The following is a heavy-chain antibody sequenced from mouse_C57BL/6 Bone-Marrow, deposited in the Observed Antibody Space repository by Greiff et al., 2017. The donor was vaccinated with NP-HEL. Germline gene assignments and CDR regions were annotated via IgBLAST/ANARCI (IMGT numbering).Heavy chain of an antibody. CDR2: IDPNSGGT. CDR3: ANLTFDY. D-gene: IGHD4-1*01. J-gene: IGHJ2*01. Sequence: QVQLQQSGAELVKPGASVKLSCKASGYTFTSYWMHWVKQRPGRGLEWIGRIDPNSGGTKYNGKFKGKATLTADKSSSTAYMQLSSLTSEDSAVYFCANLTFDYWGQGTTLTVSS. CDR1: GYTFTSYW. V-gene: IGHV1-62-3*01.